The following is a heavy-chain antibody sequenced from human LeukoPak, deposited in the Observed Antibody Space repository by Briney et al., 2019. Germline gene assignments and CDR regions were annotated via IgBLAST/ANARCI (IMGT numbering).Heavy chain of an antibody. CDR3: AHLRSRVNTPLDAFDI. D-gene: IGHD3-22*01. Sequence: SGPTLVNPTQTLTLTCTFSGFSLSSSGVGVGWIRQPPGKALEWLALIYWNDDKRYSPSLKSSLTITKDTSKNQVVLTMTNMDPVDTATYYCAHLRSRVNTPLDAFDIWGQGTMVTVSS. V-gene: IGHV2-5*01. J-gene: IGHJ3*02. CDR2: IYWNDDK. CDR1: GFSLSSSGVG.